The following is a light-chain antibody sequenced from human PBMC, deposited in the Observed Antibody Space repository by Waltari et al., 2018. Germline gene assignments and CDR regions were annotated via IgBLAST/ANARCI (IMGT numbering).Light chain of an antibody. CDR2: DTN. J-gene: IGLJ3*02. CDR3: VLSMGSGIWV. CDR1: SGSVPTTSS. V-gene: IGLV8-61*01. Sequence: QTVVTQEPSLSVSPGGTVTLTCGLSSGSVPTTSSPTWYQQAPGQAPRTLIFDTNTRSSGVPDRFSGSILDNKAALTITGAQADDESDYYCVLSMGSGIWVFGGGTKLTVL.